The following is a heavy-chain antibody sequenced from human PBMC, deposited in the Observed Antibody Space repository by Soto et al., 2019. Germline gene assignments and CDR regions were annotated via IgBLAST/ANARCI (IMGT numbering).Heavy chain of an antibody. J-gene: IGHJ4*02. CDR1: GFTFRKYA. CDR2: ISSSGDTT. V-gene: IGHV3-23*01. D-gene: IGHD3-9*01. CDR3: AKDSGLGYFDGSYYLDY. Sequence: GGSLRLSCAASGFTFRKYAMSWVRQAPGQGLEWISSISSSGDTTYYADSVQGRFTISRDNPQNTVYLQMTSLRAEATAVHYSAKDSGLGYFDGSYYLDYWGKEPRLTVAS.